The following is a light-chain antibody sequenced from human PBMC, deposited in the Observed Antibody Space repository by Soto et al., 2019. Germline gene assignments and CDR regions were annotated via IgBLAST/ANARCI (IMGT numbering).Light chain of an antibody. J-gene: IGKJ4*01. CDR1: QSISTW. Sequence: DIQMTQSPSTLSASVGDRVTITCRASQSISTWLAWYQQKPGKAPKLLIYKASNLEGGVPSRFSGSGSGTDFTITISSLQPDDFATYYCQPYNTYPLTFGGGTTVEIK. CDR2: KAS. CDR3: QPYNTYPLT. V-gene: IGKV1-5*03.